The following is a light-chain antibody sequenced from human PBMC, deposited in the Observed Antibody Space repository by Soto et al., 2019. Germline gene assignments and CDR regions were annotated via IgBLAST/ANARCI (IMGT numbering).Light chain of an antibody. V-gene: IGLV1-40*01. CDR3: KYYDTSLNAYV. J-gene: IGLJ1*01. Sequence: SVLTQPRSVSGPPGQSGTISCTGSSSNIGGAYDVHWYQQLPGTAPKLLIYADKYGPSGVPDRFSGSKSGTSASLAITGIHPADEAAYYCKYYDTSLNAYVFGNGTKVTVL. CDR1: SSNIGGAYD. CDR2: ADK.